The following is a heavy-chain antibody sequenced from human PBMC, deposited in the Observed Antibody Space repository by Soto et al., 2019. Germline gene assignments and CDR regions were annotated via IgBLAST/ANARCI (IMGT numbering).Heavy chain of an antibody. V-gene: IGHV4-39*01. J-gene: IGHJ4*02. CDR3: ARTKGLWFGELFYDY. CDR2: IYYSGST. Sequence: SETLSLTCTVSGGSISSSSYYWGWIRQPPGKGLEWIGSIYYSGSTYYNPSLKSRVTISVDTSKNQFSLKLSSVTAADTAVYYCARTKGLWFGELFYDYWGQGTLVTVSS. D-gene: IGHD3-10*01. CDR1: GGSISSSSYY.